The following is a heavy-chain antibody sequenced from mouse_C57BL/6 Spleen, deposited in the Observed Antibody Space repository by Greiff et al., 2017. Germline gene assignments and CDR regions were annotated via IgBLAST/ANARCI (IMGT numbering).Heavy chain of an antibody. CDR3: ATFFFDY. J-gene: IGHJ2*01. CDR1: GYAFSSSW. CDR2: IYPGDGDT. Sequence: VQLQQSGPELVKPGASVKISCKASGYAFSSSWMNWVKQRPGQGLEWIGRIYPGDGDTNYNGKFKGKATLTADKSSSTAYMQLSSLTSEDSAVYFCATFFFDYWGQGTTLTVSS. V-gene: IGHV1-82*01.